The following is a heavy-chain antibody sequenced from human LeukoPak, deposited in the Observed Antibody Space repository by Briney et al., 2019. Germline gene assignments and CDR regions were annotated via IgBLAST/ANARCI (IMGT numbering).Heavy chain of an antibody. D-gene: IGHD6-19*01. V-gene: IGHV3-23*01. Sequence: PGGSLRLSCAASGFTFSSYAMSWVRQAPGKGLEWVSAISGSGGSTYYADSVKGRFTISRDNAKNSLYLQMNSLTAEDTGVYYCARGPGEWSSGLVRWPFDYWGQGTLVTVSS. CDR2: ISGSGGST. J-gene: IGHJ4*02. CDR1: GFTFSSYA. CDR3: ARGPGEWSSGLVRWPFDY.